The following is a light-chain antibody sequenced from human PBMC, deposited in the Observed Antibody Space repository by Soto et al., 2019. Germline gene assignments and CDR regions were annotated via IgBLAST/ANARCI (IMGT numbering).Light chain of an antibody. J-gene: IGLJ1*01. CDR1: SRDVGFSNY. Sequence: SVLTQPSSLSWSPGQSITISCTGTSRDVGFSNYVFWYQQHPGKAPKLIISDVSNRPSGVSNRFSGSKSGNTASLTISGLQAEDEADYYCSSYTSSSTDVFGTGTRSPS. CDR2: DVS. V-gene: IGLV2-14*01. CDR3: SSYTSSSTDV.